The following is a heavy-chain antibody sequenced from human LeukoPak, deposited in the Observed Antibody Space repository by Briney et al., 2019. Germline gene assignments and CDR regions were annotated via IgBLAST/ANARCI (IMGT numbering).Heavy chain of an antibody. CDR1: GYTFTSYY. CDR3: ARAPLEPGDWFDP. J-gene: IGHJ5*02. CDR2: INPSGGST. D-gene: IGHD1-1*01. V-gene: IGHV1-46*01. Sequence: ASVKVSCKASGYTFTSYYMHWVRQAPGQGLEWMGIINPSGGSTSYAQKFQGRVTMTRDMSTSTVYMELSSLRSEDTAVYYCARAPLEPGDWFDPWGQGTLVTVSS.